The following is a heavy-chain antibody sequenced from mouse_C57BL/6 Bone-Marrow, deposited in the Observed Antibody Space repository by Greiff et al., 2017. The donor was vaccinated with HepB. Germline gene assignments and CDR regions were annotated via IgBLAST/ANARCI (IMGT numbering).Heavy chain of an antibody. Sequence: QVQLQQPGAELVKPGASVKLSCKASGYTFTSYWMQWVNQRPGQGLEWIGEIDPSDSYTNYNQKFKGKATLTVDTSSSTAYMQLSSLTSEDSAVYYCATYGRDYYAMDYWGQGTSVTVSS. D-gene: IGHD1-1*01. CDR2: IDPSDSYT. J-gene: IGHJ4*01. CDR1: GYTFTSYW. CDR3: ATYGRDYYAMDY. V-gene: IGHV1-50*01.